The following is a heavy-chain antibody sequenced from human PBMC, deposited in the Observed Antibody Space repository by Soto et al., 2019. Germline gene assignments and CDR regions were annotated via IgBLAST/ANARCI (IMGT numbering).Heavy chain of an antibody. CDR3: ARNPYCFTTGCYYTDY. V-gene: IGHV3-66*01. CDR1: EFSVSSNY. CDR2: IYASGST. J-gene: IGHJ4*02. D-gene: IGHD2-2*01. Sequence: EVQLVESGGGLVQPGESLRLSCAASEFSVSSNYISWVRQAPGKGLEWVSVIYASGSTYYTDSVRGRFTISSDNSKNMLYLQMNSLRAEDTAVYYCARNPYCFTTGCYYTDYWGQGTLVTVSS.